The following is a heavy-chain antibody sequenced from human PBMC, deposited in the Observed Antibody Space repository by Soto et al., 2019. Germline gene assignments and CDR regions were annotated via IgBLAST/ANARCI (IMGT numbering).Heavy chain of an antibody. V-gene: IGHV3-30-3*01. Sequence: GGSLRLSCAASGFTFSSYAMHWVRQAPGKGLEWVAVISYDGSNKYYADSVKGRFTISRDNSKNTLYLQMNSLRAEDTAVYYCARDRLPVYWGQGTLVTVSS. CDR2: ISYDGSNK. D-gene: IGHD6-25*01. CDR3: ARDRLPVY. J-gene: IGHJ4*02. CDR1: GFTFSSYA.